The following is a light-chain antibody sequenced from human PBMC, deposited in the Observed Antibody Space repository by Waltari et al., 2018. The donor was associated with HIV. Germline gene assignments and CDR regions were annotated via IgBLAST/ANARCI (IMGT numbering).Light chain of an antibody. CDR2: WAS. CDR3: QQYYSTPPT. Sequence: DIVMTQSPHSLALSLGERATINCKSSQSIFYSSRNANYLAWYQQKPGQSPKLLIYWASSRASGVPDRFSGSGSRTDFTRSISSLQSEDVAVYFCQQYYSTPPTFGQGTRVEIK. J-gene: IGKJ1*01. CDR1: QSIFYSSRNANY. V-gene: IGKV4-1*01.